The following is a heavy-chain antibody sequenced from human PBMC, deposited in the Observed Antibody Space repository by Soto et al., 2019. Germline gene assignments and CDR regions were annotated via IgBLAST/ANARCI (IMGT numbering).Heavy chain of an antibody. V-gene: IGHV1-3*01. CDR2: INAGNGNT. CDR3: ATTLYGSGSYYNSYPPLY. Sequence: VASVKVSCKASGYTFTNYAMHWVRQAPGQRLEWMGWINAGNGNTKYSQKFQGRVTITRDTSASTAYMELSSLRSEDTAMYYCATTLYGSGSYYNSYPPLYWGQGTLVTVSS. CDR1: GYTFTNYA. J-gene: IGHJ4*02. D-gene: IGHD3-10*01.